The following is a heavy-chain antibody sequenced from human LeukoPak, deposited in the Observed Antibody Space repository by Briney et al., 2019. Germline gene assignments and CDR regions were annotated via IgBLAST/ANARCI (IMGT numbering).Heavy chain of an antibody. V-gene: IGHV1-69*13. D-gene: IGHD5-12*01. Sequence: GASVKVSCKASGGTFSSYTISWVRQAPGQGLEWMGGIIPIFGTANYAQKFQGRVTITADESTSTAYMELSSLRSEDTAVYYCARGVATITWHYYYYMDVWGKGTTVTISS. J-gene: IGHJ6*03. CDR3: ARGVATITWHYYYYMDV. CDR1: GGTFSSYT. CDR2: IIPIFGTA.